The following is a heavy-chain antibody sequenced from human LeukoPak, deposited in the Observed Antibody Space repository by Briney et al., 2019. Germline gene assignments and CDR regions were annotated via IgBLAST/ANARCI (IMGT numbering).Heavy chain of an antibody. CDR2: INYSGST. Sequence: SETLSLTCTVSGGSVSSTTYYWSWIRQPPGKGLEWIASINYSGSTYYNPSLKSRVTISVDTSENQFSLKLSSVTAADTAVYYCATYVVYGSGKYYFDYWGQGTLVTVSS. D-gene: IGHD3-10*01. V-gene: IGHV4-39*01. CDR3: ATYVVYGSGKYYFDY. CDR1: GGSVSSTTYY. J-gene: IGHJ4*02.